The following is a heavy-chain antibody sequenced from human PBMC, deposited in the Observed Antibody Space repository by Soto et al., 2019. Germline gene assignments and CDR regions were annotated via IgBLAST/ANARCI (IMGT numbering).Heavy chain of an antibody. V-gene: IGHV3-30-3*01. CDR2: ISYDGSDK. CDR1: GFTFSSYA. Sequence: GGSLRLSCAASGFTFSSYAMHWVRQAPGKGLEWVALISYDGSDKDYADSVKGRFTISRDNSRNTLFLQMNSLRAEDTAVYYCARDYYKYYDSSGYYRSPAYWGQGTLVTSPQ. J-gene: IGHJ4*02. D-gene: IGHD3-22*01. CDR3: ARDYYKYYDSSGYYRSPAY.